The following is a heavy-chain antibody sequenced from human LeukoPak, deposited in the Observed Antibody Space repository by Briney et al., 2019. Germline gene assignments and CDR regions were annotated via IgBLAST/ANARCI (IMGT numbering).Heavy chain of an antibody. J-gene: IGHJ4*02. V-gene: IGHV3-30*02. D-gene: IGHD6-19*01. CDR3: AKIPPSDSSGWYRRNDY. CDR2: IRYDGSNK. CDR1: GFTFSSYG. Sequence: PGGSLRLSCAASGFTFSSYGMHWVSQAPGKGLEWVAFIRYDGSNKYYADSVKGRFTISRDNSKNTLYLQMNSLRAEDTAVYYCAKIPPSDSSGWYRRNDYWGQGTLVTVSS.